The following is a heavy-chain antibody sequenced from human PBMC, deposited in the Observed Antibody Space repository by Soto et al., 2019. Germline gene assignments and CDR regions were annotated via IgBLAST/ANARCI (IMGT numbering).Heavy chain of an antibody. Sequence: SETLSLTCAVSGGSISSGGYSWSWIRQPPGKGLEWIGYIYHSGSTYYNPSLKSRVTISVDRSKNQFSLKLSSVTAADTAVYYCARGSKARGGQNRFDPWGQGTLVTVSS. V-gene: IGHV4-30-2*01. CDR2: IYHSGST. D-gene: IGHD2-15*01. CDR3: ARGSKARGGQNRFDP. CDR1: GGSISSGGYS. J-gene: IGHJ5*02.